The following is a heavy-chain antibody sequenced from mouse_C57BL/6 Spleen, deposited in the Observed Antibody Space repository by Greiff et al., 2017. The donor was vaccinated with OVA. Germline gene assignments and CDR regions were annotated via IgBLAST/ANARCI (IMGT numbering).Heavy chain of an antibody. J-gene: IGHJ1*03. V-gene: IGHV6-3*01. CDR2: IRLKSDNYAT. CDR1: GFTFSNYW. CDR3: TGGYYGSSYGWYFDV. Sequence: EVKLQESGGGLVQPGGSMKLSCVASGFTFSNYWMNWVRQSPEKGLEWVAQIRLKSDNYATHYAESVKGRFTISRDDSKSSVYLQMNNLRAEDTGINYCTGGYYGSSYGWYFDVWGTGTTVTVSS. D-gene: IGHD1-1*01.